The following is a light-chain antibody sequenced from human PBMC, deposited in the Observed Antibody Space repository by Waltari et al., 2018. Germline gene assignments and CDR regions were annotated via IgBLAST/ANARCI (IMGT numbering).Light chain of an antibody. Sequence: DIQMPQSPSSLSASVGERVIITCRASQSINTNLNWYQQKPGKAPKLLIYVASSLQSGVPSRFSGTGSGTDFTLTINSLQPEDFATYYCQQSYSTWTFGQGTKVEIK. CDR1: QSINTN. CDR3: QQSYSTWT. CDR2: VAS. J-gene: IGKJ1*01. V-gene: IGKV1-39*01.